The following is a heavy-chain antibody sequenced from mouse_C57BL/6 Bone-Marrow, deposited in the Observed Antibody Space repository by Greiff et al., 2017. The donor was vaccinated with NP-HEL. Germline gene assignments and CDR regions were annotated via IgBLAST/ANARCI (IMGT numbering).Heavy chain of an antibody. J-gene: IGHJ4*01. Sequence: VQLQQPGAELVRPGSSVKLSCKASGYTFTSYWMHWVKQRPIQGLEWIGNIDPSDSETHYNQKFKDKATLTVDKSSSTAYMQLSSLTSEDSAVYYCARERWLLPYYAMDYWGQGTSVTVSS. D-gene: IGHD2-3*01. CDR1: GYTFTSYW. CDR3: ARERWLLPYYAMDY. V-gene: IGHV1-52*01. CDR2: IDPSDSET.